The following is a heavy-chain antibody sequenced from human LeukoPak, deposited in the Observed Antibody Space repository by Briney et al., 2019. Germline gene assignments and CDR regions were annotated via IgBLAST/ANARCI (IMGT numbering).Heavy chain of an antibody. J-gene: IGHJ4*02. CDR1: GFTFSSYW. V-gene: IGHV3-74*01. CDR2: ITSDGSGI. CDR3: ARSSYGTPYYFDY. D-gene: IGHD1-26*01. Sequence: GGSLRLSCAASGFTFSSYWMHWVRQPPGKGLVWVSRITSDGSGIGYADSVKGRFSTSRDNAKNSLYLQMNSLRADDTAVYYCARSSYGTPYYFDYWGQGTLVTVSS.